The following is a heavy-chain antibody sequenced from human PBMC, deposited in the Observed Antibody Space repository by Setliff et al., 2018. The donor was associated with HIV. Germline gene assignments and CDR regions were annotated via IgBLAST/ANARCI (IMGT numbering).Heavy chain of an antibody. V-gene: IGHV4-30-4*08. CDR2: ITYSGSA. D-gene: IGHD3-10*01. CDR3: ARSIHGGGSEPLDT. CDR1: GGSISSDDYY. J-gene: IGHJ4*02. Sequence: PSETLSLTCTVSGGSISSDDYYWNWIRQPPGKGLEWIGYITYSGSAYYNPSLKSRVTISIDTSNNQFSLSLRSVTAADTAIYYCARSIHGGGSEPLDTWGQGILVTVSS.